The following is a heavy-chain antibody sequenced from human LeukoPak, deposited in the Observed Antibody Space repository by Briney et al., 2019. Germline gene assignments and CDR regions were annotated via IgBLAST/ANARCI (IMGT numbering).Heavy chain of an antibody. J-gene: IGHJ1*01. CDR2: IIPTFGTA. Sequence: SVKVSCKASGGTFSSYAISWVRQAPGQGLEWMEGIIPTFGTANYAQKFQGRVTITADESTSTAYMELSSLRSEDTAVYYCARATTSIAAREYFQHWGQGTLVTVSS. D-gene: IGHD6-6*01. CDR3: ARATTSIAAREYFQH. V-gene: IGHV1-69*01. CDR1: GGTFSSYA.